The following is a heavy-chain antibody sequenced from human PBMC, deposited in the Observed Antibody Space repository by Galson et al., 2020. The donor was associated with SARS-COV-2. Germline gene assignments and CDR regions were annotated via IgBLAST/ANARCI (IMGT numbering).Heavy chain of an antibody. CDR2: ISGSGAMT. CDR1: GFTFSRYA. V-gene: IGHV3-23*01. CDR3: AKDQGSDYGDQLNY. Sequence: GESLKISCAASGFTFSRYAMSWVRQAPGKGLEWVSAISGSGAMTHYADSVKGRFTISRDNSQNTLFLQMNSLRAEDTAIYYCAKDQGSDYGDQLNYWGQGILVTVSS. J-gene: IGHJ4*02. D-gene: IGHD4-17*01.